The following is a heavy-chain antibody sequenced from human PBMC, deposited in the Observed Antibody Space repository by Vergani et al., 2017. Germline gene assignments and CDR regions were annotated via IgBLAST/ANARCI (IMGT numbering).Heavy chain of an antibody. D-gene: IGHD3-3*01. CDR2: IYYSGST. CDR3: ARDNDFWSGYPLDAFDI. CDR1: GGSISSYY. V-gene: IGHV4-59*12. J-gene: IGHJ3*02. Sequence: QVQLQESGPGLVKPSETLSLTCTVSGGSISSYYWSWIRQPPGKGLEWIGYIYYSGSTNYNPSLKSRVTMSVDTSKNQFSLKLSSVTAADTAVYYCARDNDFWSGYPLDAFDIWGQGTMVTVSS.